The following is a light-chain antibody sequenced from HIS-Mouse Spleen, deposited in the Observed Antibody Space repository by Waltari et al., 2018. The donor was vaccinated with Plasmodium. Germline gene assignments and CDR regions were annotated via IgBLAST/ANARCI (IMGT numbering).Light chain of an antibody. V-gene: IGKV1-8*01. J-gene: IGKJ4*01. CDR2: AAS. CDR3: QQYDSYPLT. CDR1: QGISNY. Sequence: LRMTPPPSSSSASTGGRVIITCPASQGISNYFSWYQQKPGKAPKLLIYAASTLESGVPSRFSGSGSGTDFTLTISCLQSEDFATYYCQQYDSYPLTFGGGTKVEIK.